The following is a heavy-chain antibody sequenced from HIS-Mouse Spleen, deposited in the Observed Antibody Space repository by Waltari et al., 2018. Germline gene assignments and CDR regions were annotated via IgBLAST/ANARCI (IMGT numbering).Heavy chain of an antibody. J-gene: IGHJ4*02. Sequence: QVQLVESGGGVVQPGRSLRLSCAASGFTFSSYGMHWVRQAPGKGLGWGAVIWNDGSNKYYADSVKGRFTISRDNSKNTLYLQMNSLRAEDTAVYYCAREGEISGRSYFDYWGQGTLVTVSS. CDR1: GFTFSSYG. CDR3: AREGEISGRSYFDY. CDR2: IWNDGSNK. V-gene: IGHV3-33*01. D-gene: IGHD3-10*01.